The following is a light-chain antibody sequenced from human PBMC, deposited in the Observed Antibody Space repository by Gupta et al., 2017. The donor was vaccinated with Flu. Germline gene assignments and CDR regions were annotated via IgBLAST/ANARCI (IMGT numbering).Light chain of an antibody. CDR3: QCYANSLRGSWV. CDR1: SSNIGAGYD. Sequence: QSLLPQPPSVSHAPWQTITISCTGRSSNIGAGYDVLCYQKRQGTDQTITIVVYKNRASAVHDRFSFSNSGTYDSPALTSLDPEDEAADYYQCYANSLRGSWVFGAGPTLTVL. V-gene: IGLV1-40*01. CDR2: VYK. J-gene: IGLJ3*02.